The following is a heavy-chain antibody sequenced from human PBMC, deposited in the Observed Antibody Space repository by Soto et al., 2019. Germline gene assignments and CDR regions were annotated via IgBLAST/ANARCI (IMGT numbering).Heavy chain of an antibody. J-gene: IGHJ6*02. CDR3: ARDLWGYCGVDCYPLDV. D-gene: IGHD2-21*02. V-gene: IGHV5-51*01. CDR1: GYSFTSYW. CDR2: IYPGDSDT. Sequence: GESLKISCKGSGYSFTSYWIGWVRQMPGKGLEWMGIIYPGDSDTRYSPSFQGQVTISADKSISTAYLQWSSLKASDTAMYYCARDLWGYCGVDCYPLDVWGQGTTVTVSS.